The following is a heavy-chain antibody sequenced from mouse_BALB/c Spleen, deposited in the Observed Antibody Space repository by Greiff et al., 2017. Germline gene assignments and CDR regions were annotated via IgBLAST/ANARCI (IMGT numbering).Heavy chain of an antibody. D-gene: IGHD1-1*01. CDR3: AKGGNYYGSSYGYFDV. J-gene: IGHJ1*01. Sequence: DVQLQESGGGLVQPGGSRKLSCAASGFTFSSFGMHWVRQAPEKGLEWVAYISSGSSTIYYADTVKGRFTISRDNPKNTLFLQMTSLRSEDTAMYYCAKGGNYYGSSYGYFDVWGAGTTVTVSS. CDR2: ISSGSSTI. CDR1: GFTFSSFG. V-gene: IGHV5-17*02.